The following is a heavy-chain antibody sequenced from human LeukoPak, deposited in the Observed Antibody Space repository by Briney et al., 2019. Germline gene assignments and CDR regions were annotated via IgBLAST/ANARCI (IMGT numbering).Heavy chain of an antibody. J-gene: IGHJ5*02. CDR1: GFTFSSYA. D-gene: IGHD1-1*01. CDR2: ISGSGGST. CDR3: ARDPKQLERRAWFDP. V-gene: IGHV3-23*01. Sequence: GGSLRLSCAASGFTFSSYAMSWVRQAPGKGLEWVSAISGSGGSTYYADSVKGRFTISRDNSKNTLYLQMNSLRAEDTAVYYCARDPKQLERRAWFDPWGQGTLVTVSS.